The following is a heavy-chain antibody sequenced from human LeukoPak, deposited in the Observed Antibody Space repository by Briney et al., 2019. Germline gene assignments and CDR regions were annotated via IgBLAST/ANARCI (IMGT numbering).Heavy chain of an antibody. V-gene: IGHV1-8*03. CDR3: ARGPNWFDP. Sequence: ASVNVSCKASGYTFTSYDINWVRQATGQGLEWMGWMNPNSGNTGYAQKFQGRITITRNTSISTAYMELSSLRSEDTAVYFCARGPNWFDPWGQGTLVTVSS. J-gene: IGHJ5*02. CDR2: MNPNSGNT. CDR1: GYTFTSYD.